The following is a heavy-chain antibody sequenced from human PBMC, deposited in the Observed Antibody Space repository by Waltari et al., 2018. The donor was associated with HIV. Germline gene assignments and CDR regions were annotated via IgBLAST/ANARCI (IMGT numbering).Heavy chain of an antibody. V-gene: IGHV3-15*01. CDR3: TTDPPPYYYDTSGEGY. D-gene: IGHD3-22*01. CDR2: IKSETDGGTT. J-gene: IGHJ4*02. Sequence: EVPLVESGGGLVKPGGSFRLSRAAVGFPSGTAWMTWVSQAPGKGLDWVGRIKSETDGGTTDYAAPVKGRFTISRDDSKNTLYLQMNSLKHEDTAVYYCTTDPPPYYYDTSGEGYWGQGTLVTVSS. CDR1: GFPSGTAW.